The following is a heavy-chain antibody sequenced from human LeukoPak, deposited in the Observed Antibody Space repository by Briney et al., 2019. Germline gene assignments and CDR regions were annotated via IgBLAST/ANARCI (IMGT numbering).Heavy chain of an antibody. V-gene: IGHV3-23*01. D-gene: IGHD2-15*01. CDR2: ISGSGGST. Sequence: GGSLRLSCAASGFTFSSYAMSWVRQAPGKGLEWVSAISGSGGSTYYADSVKGRFTISRDNSKNTLYLQMNSLRAEDTAVYYCACPGDCSGGSCYAFDYWGQGTLVTVSS. J-gene: IGHJ4*02. CDR3: ACPGDCSGGSCYAFDY. CDR1: GFTFSSYA.